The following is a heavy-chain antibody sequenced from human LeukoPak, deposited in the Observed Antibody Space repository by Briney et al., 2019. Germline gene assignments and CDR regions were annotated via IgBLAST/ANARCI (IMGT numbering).Heavy chain of an antibody. J-gene: IGHJ4*02. CDR3: AKVHSGYDYHPADY. D-gene: IGHD5-12*01. Sequence: PEGSPRLSCAASGFTFSNYAMHWVRQAPGKGLEWVAVISYDGSNKYYADSVKGRFTISRDNSKNTLYLQMNSLRAEDTAVYYCAKVHSGYDYHPADYWGQGTLVTVSS. CDR2: ISYDGSNK. CDR1: GFTFSNYA. V-gene: IGHV3-30*04.